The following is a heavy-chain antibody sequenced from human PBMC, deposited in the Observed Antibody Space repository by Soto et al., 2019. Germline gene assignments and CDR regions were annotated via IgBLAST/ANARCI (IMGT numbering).Heavy chain of an antibody. J-gene: IGHJ5*02. Sequence: EVQLVESGGGLVQPGGSLRLSCSFTFNSYSLNWVRQAPGKGLEWVSSISSDSAYIKYADSVKGRFTISRDNANNFLYLQMSSLRVDDTALYYCTRDQGGSYDSWFDPWGQGTLVTVSS. D-gene: IGHD1-26*01. CDR2: ISSDSAYI. V-gene: IGHV3-21*06. CDR1: TFNSYS. CDR3: TRDQGGSYDSWFDP.